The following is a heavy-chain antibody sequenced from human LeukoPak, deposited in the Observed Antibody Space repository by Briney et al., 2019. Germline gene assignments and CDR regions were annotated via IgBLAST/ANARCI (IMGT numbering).Heavy chain of an antibody. CDR1: GFTFSSYS. CDR2: ISSSSSYI. Sequence: GGSLRLSCAASGFTFSSYSMNWVRQAPGKGLEWVSSISSSSSYIYYADSVKGRFTISRDNAKNSLYLQMNSLRAEDTAVYYCAKDSHGLYYDSSGYYYFDYWGQGTLVTVSS. J-gene: IGHJ4*02. CDR3: AKDSHGLYYDSSGYYYFDY. D-gene: IGHD3-22*01. V-gene: IGHV3-21*01.